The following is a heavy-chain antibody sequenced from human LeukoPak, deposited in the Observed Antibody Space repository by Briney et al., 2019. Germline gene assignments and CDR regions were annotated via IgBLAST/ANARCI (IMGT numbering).Heavy chain of an antibody. CDR1: GFTFSSYG. J-gene: IGHJ4*02. V-gene: IGHV3-30*02. D-gene: IGHD6-6*01. Sequence: GGSLRLSCAASGFTFSSYGMHWVRQAPGKGLEWVAFIRYDGSNKYYADSVKGRFTISRDNSKNTLYPQMNSLRAEDTAVYYCAKDYLSYSSSSVGSDYWGQGTLVTVSS. CDR2: IRYDGSNK. CDR3: AKDYLSYSSSSVGSDY.